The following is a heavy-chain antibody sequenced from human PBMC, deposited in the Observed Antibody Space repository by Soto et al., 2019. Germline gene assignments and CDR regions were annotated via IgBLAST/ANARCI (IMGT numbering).Heavy chain of an antibody. CDR2: VWYDGTNK. CDR3: ARGGHSSSWYRLDAYFFDY. D-gene: IGHD6-13*01. V-gene: IGHV3-33*01. CDR1: GFTFKSYG. Sequence: QVQLVESGGGVGQPGRSLRLSCEASGFTFKSYGMHWVRQAPGKGLEGVAVVWYDGTNKKYADSGKGRFNIYRDNSKNTLYLQMDSLRAEDTGIYYCARGGHSSSWYRLDAYFFDYWGQGSLVTVSS. J-gene: IGHJ4*02.